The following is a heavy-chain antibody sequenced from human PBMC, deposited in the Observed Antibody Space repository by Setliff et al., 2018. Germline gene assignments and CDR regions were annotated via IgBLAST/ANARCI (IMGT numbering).Heavy chain of an antibody. CDR2: IYTDGST. CDR1: DDSISSRHYY. CDR3: ARVTGFSYMDV. J-gene: IGHJ6*03. Sequence: SETLSLTCTVSDDSISSRHYYWSWIRQPAGKGLEWLGRIYTDGSTKYNPSLNSRVTLLIDTAKNQISLRLSSVTAADTAVYFCARVTGFSYMDVWGKGTTVTVSS. V-gene: IGHV4-61*02.